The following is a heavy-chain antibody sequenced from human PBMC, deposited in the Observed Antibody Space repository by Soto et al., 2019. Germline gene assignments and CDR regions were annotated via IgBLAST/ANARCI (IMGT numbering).Heavy chain of an antibody. CDR1: GFTFSSYA. CDR3: AREALDGEQQLIPFDY. Sequence: QVQLVESGGGVVQPGRSLRLSCAASGFTFSSYAMHWVRQAPGKGLEWVAVISYDGSNKYYADSVKGRFTISRDNSKNTLYLQMNSLRAEDTAVYYCAREALDGEQQLIPFDYWGQGTLVTVSS. D-gene: IGHD6-13*01. CDR2: ISYDGSNK. J-gene: IGHJ4*02. V-gene: IGHV3-30-3*01.